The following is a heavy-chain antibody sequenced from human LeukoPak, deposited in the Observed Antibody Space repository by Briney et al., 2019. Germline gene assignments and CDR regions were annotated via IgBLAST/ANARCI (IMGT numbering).Heavy chain of an antibody. J-gene: IGHJ4*02. CDR1: GYTFTGYY. Sequence: ASVKVSCKASGYTFTGYYMHWVRQAPGQGLEWMGRINPNSGGTNYAQKFQGRVTMTRDTSISTAYMELSRLRYDDTAVYYCAREPSNPYYYGSGSLFDYWGQGTLVTVSS. CDR2: INPNSGGT. D-gene: IGHD3-10*01. V-gene: IGHV1-2*06. CDR3: AREPSNPYYYGSGSLFDY.